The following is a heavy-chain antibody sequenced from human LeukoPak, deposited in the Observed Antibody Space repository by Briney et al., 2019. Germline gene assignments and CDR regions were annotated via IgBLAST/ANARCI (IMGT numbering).Heavy chain of an antibody. CDR2: INRDGSGQ. D-gene: IGHD6-19*01. CDR1: GFIFSSYW. Sequence: GGSLRLSCAASGFIFSSYWMTWVRQAPGKGLEWVANINRDGSGQDYADSVKGRFTISRDNSKNTLYLQMNSLRAEDTAVYYCASGGMAGRWPLNYWGRGTLVTVSS. J-gene: IGHJ4*02. V-gene: IGHV3-7*01. CDR3: ASGGMAGRWPLNY.